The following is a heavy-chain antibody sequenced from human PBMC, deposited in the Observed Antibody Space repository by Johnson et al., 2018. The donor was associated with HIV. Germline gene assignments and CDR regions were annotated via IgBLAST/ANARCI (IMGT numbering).Heavy chain of an antibody. Sequence: QVQLVESGGGVVQPGRSLRLSCAASGFTFSSYAMHWVRQAPGKGLEWVAVVSYDGSERYYADSVKGRFTISRDSSKNTLYLQMNSLRAEDTAVYYCAREYSSLSQGAFDIWGQGTMVTVSS. CDR1: GFTFSSYA. D-gene: IGHD6-6*01. V-gene: IGHV3-30*14. CDR2: VSYDGSER. J-gene: IGHJ3*02. CDR3: AREYSSLSQGAFDI.